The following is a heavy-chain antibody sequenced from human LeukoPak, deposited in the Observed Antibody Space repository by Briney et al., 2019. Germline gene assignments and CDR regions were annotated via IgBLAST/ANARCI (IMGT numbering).Heavy chain of an antibody. Sequence: PSETLSLTCAVSDYSISSGNWWSWVRQPPGKGLEWIGEIYHSGGTNYNPSLKSRITISVDKSQNQFSLKVNSLTAADTAVYYCATNGYYCMDVWGKGTTVTVSS. D-gene: IGHD2-8*01. V-gene: IGHV4-4*02. CDR1: DYSISSGNW. CDR2: IYHSGGT. J-gene: IGHJ6*03. CDR3: ATNGYYCMDV.